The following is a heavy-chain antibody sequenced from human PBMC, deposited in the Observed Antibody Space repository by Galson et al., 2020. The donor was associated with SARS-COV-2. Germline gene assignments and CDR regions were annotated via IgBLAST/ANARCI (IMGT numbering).Heavy chain of an antibody. Sequence: GESLKISCAASGFSFSDYWMRWIRQAPGKGLEWVSYISSSGSDIYYADSVKGRFTISRDNSRNSLYLQMNSLRAEDTAVYYCGGEEELDFWGQGTVVTV. CDR2: ISSSGSDI. V-gene: IGHV3-11*01. CDR1: GFSFSDYW. J-gene: IGHJ4*02. D-gene: IGHD1-1*01. CDR3: GGEEELDF.